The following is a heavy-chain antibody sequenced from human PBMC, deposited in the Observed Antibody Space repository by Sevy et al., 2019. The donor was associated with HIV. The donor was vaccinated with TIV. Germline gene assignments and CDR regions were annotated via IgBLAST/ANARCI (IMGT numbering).Heavy chain of an antibody. Sequence: ASVKVSCKVSGYTLSKLSMHWVRQAPGKGPEWMGGFDPEDGETIYAQKFQGRVTMTEDTSTDTAYMELSSLRSEDTAVYYCATLDFWSDYPPYGMDVWGQGTTVTVSS. CDR3: ATLDFWSDYPPYGMDV. J-gene: IGHJ6*01. CDR2: FDPEDGET. CDR1: GYTLSKLS. D-gene: IGHD3-3*01. V-gene: IGHV1-24*01.